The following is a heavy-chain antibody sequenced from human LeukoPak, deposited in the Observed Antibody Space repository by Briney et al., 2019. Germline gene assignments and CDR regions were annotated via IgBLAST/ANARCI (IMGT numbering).Heavy chain of an antibody. Sequence: GSLSLSCAASGFTFSSYAMSWVRQAPGKGLEWVSAISGSGGSTYYADSVKGRFTISRDNSKNTLYVQVNSLGTEDTAAYYCAKGSYYDSSGSFYFDYWGQGTLVTVSS. V-gene: IGHV3-23*01. D-gene: IGHD3-22*01. CDR3: AKGSYYDSSGSFYFDY. J-gene: IGHJ4*02. CDR2: ISGSGGST. CDR1: GFTFSSYA.